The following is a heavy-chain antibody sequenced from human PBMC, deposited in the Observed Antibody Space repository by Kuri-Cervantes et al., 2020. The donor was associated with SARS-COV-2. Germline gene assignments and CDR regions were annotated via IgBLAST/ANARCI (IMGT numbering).Heavy chain of an antibody. J-gene: IGHJ4*02. V-gene: IGHV3-23*01. CDR3: AKNGGASQIPFDY. D-gene: IGHD3-16*01. CDR1: GFTFSSYA. Sequence: GGSLRLSCAASGFTFSSYAMSWVRQAPGKGLEWVSAISGSGGSTYYSDSVTGRFTISRDNSKNTLYLQMNSLRAEDTALYYCAKNGGASQIPFDYWGQGTLVTVSS. CDR2: ISGSGGST.